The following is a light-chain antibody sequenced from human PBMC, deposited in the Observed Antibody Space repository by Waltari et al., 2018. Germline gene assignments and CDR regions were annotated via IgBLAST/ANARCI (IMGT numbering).Light chain of an antibody. J-gene: IGKJ1*01. CDR1: QNIGTS. CDR3: LQYDAFTWA. Sequence: DIQMTQSPSSLSAYVGDRVTMTCRATQNIGTSLAWYQQKPRKAPSLLIYKACSLQGDVASRISGSGSGTVYTLTISSLQPDDFATYHCLQYDAFTWAFGQGTRVEIK. V-gene: IGKV1-5*03. CDR2: KAC.